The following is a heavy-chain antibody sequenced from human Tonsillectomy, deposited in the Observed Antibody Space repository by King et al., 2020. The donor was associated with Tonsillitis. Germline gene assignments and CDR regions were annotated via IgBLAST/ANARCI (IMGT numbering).Heavy chain of an antibody. CDR1: GYSFIRHG. D-gene: IGHD5-12*01. CDR2: ISLYNGDT. CDR3: ARVSWATLLSLTAFDI. Sequence: QLVQSGGEVRKPGASVKVSCKASGYSFIRHGITWVRQAPGQGLEWMGWISLYNGDTEYAEKVQGRVSMTTDTSTTTVYMELRSLRSDDTAVYYCARVSWATLLSLTAFDIWGQGTMVTVSS. V-gene: IGHV1-18*01. J-gene: IGHJ3*02.